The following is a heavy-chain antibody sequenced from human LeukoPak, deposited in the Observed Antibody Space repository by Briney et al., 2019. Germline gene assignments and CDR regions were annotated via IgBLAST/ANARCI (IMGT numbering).Heavy chain of an antibody. J-gene: IGHJ3*02. V-gene: IGHV4-34*01. D-gene: IGHD1-26*01. CDR2: INHSGST. CDR3: AREQAFDI. Sequence: PETLSLTCAVSGGSFSGYYWSWVRHPPGKGLEWIGEINHSGSTNYNPSLKSRATISLDTSKNHFSLKLSSATDADTAVYYCAREQAFDIWGQGTMVTVSS. CDR1: GGSFSGYY.